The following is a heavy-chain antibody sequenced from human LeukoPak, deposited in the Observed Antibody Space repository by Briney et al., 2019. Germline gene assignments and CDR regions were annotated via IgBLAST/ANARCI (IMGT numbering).Heavy chain of an antibody. J-gene: IGHJ4*02. V-gene: IGHV3-11*01. CDR3: ARERYYYDSSGYQLDY. CDR2: ISSSGSTI. D-gene: IGHD3-22*01. Sequence: GGSLRLSCAASGFTFSDYYMSWIRQAPGKGLEWVSYISSSGSTIYYADSVKGRFTISRDNAKNSLYLQMNSLRAEDTAVYYCARERYYYDSSGYQLDYWGQGTLVTVS. CDR1: GFTFSDYY.